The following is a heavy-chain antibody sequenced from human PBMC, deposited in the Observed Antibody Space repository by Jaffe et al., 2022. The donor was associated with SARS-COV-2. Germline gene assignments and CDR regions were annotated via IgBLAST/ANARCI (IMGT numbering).Heavy chain of an antibody. V-gene: IGHV3-30*18. J-gene: IGHJ4*02. D-gene: IGHD3-22*01. Sequence: QVQLVESGGGVVQPGGSLRLSCAASGFIFSNYGIHWVRQAPGKGLEWVAVIAYDGGNKYYGDSVKGRFTISRDNSKNTVNLQMNSLRAEDTAVYYCAKDQYSSGYYDYWGQGTLVTVSS. CDR3: AKDQYSSGYYDY. CDR1: GFIFSNYG. CDR2: IAYDGGNK.